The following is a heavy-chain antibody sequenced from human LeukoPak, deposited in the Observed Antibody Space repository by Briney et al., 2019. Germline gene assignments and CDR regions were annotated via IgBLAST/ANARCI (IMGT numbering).Heavy chain of an antibody. CDR2: ISNSGGTT. CDR1: GFTFSSYA. Sequence: GGSLRLSCAASGFTFSSYAMSWVRQAPGKGLEWVSTISNSGGTTYYADSVKGRFTISRDNAKTSLYLQMNSLRAEDTAVYYCARDLSGVTGYTYGRGIDYWGQGTRVTVSS. V-gene: IGHV3-23*01. J-gene: IGHJ4*02. CDR3: ARDLSGVTGYTYGRGIDY. D-gene: IGHD5-18*01.